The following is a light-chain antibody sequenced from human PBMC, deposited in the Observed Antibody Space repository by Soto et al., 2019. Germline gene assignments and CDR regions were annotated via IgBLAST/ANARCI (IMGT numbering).Light chain of an antibody. J-gene: IGLJ1*01. CDR2: GSY. CDR3: QSYDSSLSAWV. V-gene: IGLV1-40*01. Sequence: QSVLTQPPSVSGAPGQRVTISCTGSYSNIGAGSDVHWYQQVPGTAPKLLVYGSYNRPSGVPDRFSGSKSGTSASLAITGLQAEDEADFYCQSYDSSLSAWVFGTGTKVTVL. CDR1: YSNIGAGSD.